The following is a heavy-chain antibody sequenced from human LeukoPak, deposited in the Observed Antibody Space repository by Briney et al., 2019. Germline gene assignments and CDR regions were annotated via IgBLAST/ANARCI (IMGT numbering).Heavy chain of an antibody. V-gene: IGHV3-15*01. CDR2: IKSKTDGGTT. CDR1: GFTFSNAW. Sequence: GGSLRLSCAASGFTFSNAWMSWVRQAPGKGLEWVGRIKSKTDGGTTDYAAPVKGRFIISRDDSKNTLYLLMNSLKTEDTAVYYCTTIAAAGQYDYWGQGTLVTVSS. CDR3: TTIAAAGQYDY. J-gene: IGHJ4*02. D-gene: IGHD6-13*01.